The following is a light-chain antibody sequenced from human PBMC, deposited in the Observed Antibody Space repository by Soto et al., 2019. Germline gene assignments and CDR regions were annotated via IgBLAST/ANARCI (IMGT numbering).Light chain of an antibody. Sequence: EIVLTQSPGTLSLSPGERATLSCRASQSVSSSYLAWYQQKPGQAPRPLIYGASSRATGIPHRFSGSGSGTDFTRTISRLEPEDFAVYYCQQYGSSLITFGQGTRLEIK. CDR3: QQYGSSLIT. CDR2: GAS. J-gene: IGKJ5*01. CDR1: QSVSSSY. V-gene: IGKV3-20*01.